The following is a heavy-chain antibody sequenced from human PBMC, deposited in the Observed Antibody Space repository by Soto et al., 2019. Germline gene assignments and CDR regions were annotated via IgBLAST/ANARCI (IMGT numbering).Heavy chain of an antibody. V-gene: IGHV1-46*01. CDR3: AREFPTVDTAMATGAFDI. D-gene: IGHD5-18*01. Sequence: ASVNGSSIEFGYTFSRTFMHWRRQAPEQGLEWMGIINPSGGSTSYAQKFQGRVTMTRDTSTSTVYMELSSLRSEDTAVYYCAREFPTVDTAMATGAFDIWGQGTMVTVSS. CDR2: INPSGGST. J-gene: IGHJ3*02. CDR1: GYTFSRTF.